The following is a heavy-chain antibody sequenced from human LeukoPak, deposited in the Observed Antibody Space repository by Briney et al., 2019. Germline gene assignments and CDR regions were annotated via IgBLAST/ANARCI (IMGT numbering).Heavy chain of an antibody. CDR2: ISSASNTI. CDR1: GFTFSSYS. V-gene: IGHV3-48*01. D-gene: IGHD3-10*01. Sequence: TGGSLRLSCAASGFTFSSYSMNLVRQAPGKGLEWVSYISSASNTIYYAYSVKGRLTISRDNAKNSLYLQMNSLRAEDTAMYYCARDGWFRDYNWFDPWGQGTLVTVSS. CDR3: ARDGWFRDYNWFDP. J-gene: IGHJ5*02.